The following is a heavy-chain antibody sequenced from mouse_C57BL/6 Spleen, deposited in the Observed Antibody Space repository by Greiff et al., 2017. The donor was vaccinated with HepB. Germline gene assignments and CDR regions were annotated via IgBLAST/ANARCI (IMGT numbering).Heavy chain of an antibody. Sequence: VQLQQPGAELVKPGASVKLSCKASGYTFTSYWMHWVKQRPGQGLEWIGMIHPNSGSTNYNEKFKSKATLTVDKSSSTAYMHRSSLTSEDSAVYYCARDEYGRGWFAYWGQGTLVTVSA. D-gene: IGHD5-1*01. J-gene: IGHJ3*01. CDR1: GYTFTSYW. CDR3: ARDEYGRGWFAY. CDR2: IHPNSGST. V-gene: IGHV1-64*01.